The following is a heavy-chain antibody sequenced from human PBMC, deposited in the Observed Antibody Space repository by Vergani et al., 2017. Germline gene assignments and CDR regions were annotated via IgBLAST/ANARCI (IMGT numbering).Heavy chain of an antibody. CDR3: ARVTMVRGVIINYYYGMDV. Sequence: QVQLVQSGAEVKKPGASVKVSCKASGYTFTSYYMHWVRQAPGQGLEWMGIINPSGGSTSYAQKFQGRVTMTRDTSTSTAYMELRSLRSDDTAVYYCARVTMVRGVIINYYYGMDVWGQGTTVTVSS. CDR2: INPSGGST. J-gene: IGHJ6*02. D-gene: IGHD3-10*01. V-gene: IGHV1-46*01. CDR1: GYTFTSYY.